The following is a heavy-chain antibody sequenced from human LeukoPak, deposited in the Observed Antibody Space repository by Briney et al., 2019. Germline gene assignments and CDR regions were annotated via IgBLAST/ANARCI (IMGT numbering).Heavy chain of an antibody. D-gene: IGHD6-19*01. J-gene: IGHJ4*02. Sequence: PGGSLRLSCAASGFTFSSYAMSWVRQAPGKGLEWVSAISGSGGSTYYADSVKGRFTISRDNSKNTLYLQMNSLRAEDTAVYYCAKDHHPSSGWYWVYWGQGALVTVSS. CDR3: AKDHHPSSGWYWVY. CDR2: ISGSGGST. CDR1: GFTFSSYA. V-gene: IGHV3-23*01.